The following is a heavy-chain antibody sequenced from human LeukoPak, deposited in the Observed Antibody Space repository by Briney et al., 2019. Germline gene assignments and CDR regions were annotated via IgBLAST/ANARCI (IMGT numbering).Heavy chain of an antibody. D-gene: IGHD3-22*01. CDR1: GGSISSDNYF. CDR3: ARRGVVVNKAGWYVDL. V-gene: IGHV4-39*01. J-gene: IGHJ2*01. CDR2: FFHSGTF. Sequence: SETLSLTCSVSGGSISSDNYFWGWIRQPPGKGLEWVRGFFHSGTFFYNPSLQSRVTISVDTSKNQFSLKLRSVAAADTALYCARRGVVVNKAGWYVDLWGRGTLVTVSS.